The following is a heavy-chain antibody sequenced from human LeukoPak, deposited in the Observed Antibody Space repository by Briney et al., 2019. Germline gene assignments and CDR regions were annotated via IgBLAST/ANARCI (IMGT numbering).Heavy chain of an antibody. J-gene: IGHJ4*02. CDR3: TTVGYDSSGYYSYYFDC. Sequence: PGGSLRLSCAASGFTFTNTWMNWVRQAPGKGLEWVSRIRSKTDGGTTDYAAPVKGRFTISRDDSRNTLYLQLNSLKSEDTAVYYCTTVGYDSSGYYSYYFDCWGQGTLVTVSS. CDR1: GFTFTNTW. D-gene: IGHD3-22*01. V-gene: IGHV3-15*07. CDR2: IRSKTDGGTT.